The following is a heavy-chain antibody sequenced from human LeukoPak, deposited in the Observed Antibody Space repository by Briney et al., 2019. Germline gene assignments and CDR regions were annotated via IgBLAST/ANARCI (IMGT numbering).Heavy chain of an antibody. CDR3: ASLVNFRHHSGNAFDI. CDR2: ISSSSSYI. D-gene: IGHD1-26*01. CDR1: GFTFSSYG. Sequence: GGSLRLSCAASGFTFSSYGMNWVRQAPGKGLEWVSSISSSSSYIYYADSVKGRFTISRDNAKNSLYLQMNSLRAEDTAVYYCASLVNFRHHSGNAFDIWGQGTMVTVSS. V-gene: IGHV3-21*01. J-gene: IGHJ3*02.